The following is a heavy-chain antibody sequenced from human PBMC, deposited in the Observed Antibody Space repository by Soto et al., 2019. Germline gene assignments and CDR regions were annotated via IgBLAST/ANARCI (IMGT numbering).Heavy chain of an antibody. V-gene: IGHV3-33*01. D-gene: IGHD4-17*01. J-gene: IGHJ4*02. CDR3: ARDGLMSHDYGDYGLFDY. CDR2: IWYDGSNK. CDR1: GFTFSSYG. Sequence: GGSLRLSCAASGFTFSSYGMHWVRQAPGKGLEWVAVIWYDGSNKYYADSVKGRFTISRDNSKNTLYLQMNSLRAEDTAVYYCARDGLMSHDYGDYGLFDYWGQGTLVTVSS.